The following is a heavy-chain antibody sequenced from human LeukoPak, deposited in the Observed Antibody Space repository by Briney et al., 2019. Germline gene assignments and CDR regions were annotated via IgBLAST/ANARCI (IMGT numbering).Heavy chain of an antibody. CDR2: IKPDGSGK. V-gene: IGHV3-7*01. Sequence: GGSLRLSCAASGFTFSSYWMTWVRQAPGKGLEWVADIKPDGSGKYYVDSVKGRFAISRDNAKNSLYLQMNSLRAEDTAVYYCARDGGRNNDYWGQGTLVTVSS. CDR1: GFTFSSYW. J-gene: IGHJ4*02. CDR3: ARDGGRNNDY. D-gene: IGHD3-3*01.